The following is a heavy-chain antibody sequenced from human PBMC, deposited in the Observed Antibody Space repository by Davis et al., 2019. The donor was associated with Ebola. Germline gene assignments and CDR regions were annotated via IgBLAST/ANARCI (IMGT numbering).Heavy chain of an antibody. CDR3: ARAPTWSQINYYCFDY. Sequence: ASVKVSCKASGYTFTSYGISWVRQAPGQGLEWMGIINPSGGSTSYAQKFQGRVTMTRNTSISTAYMELSSLRSEDTAVYYCARAPTWSQINYYCFDYWGQGTLVTVSS. V-gene: IGHV1-46*01. CDR1: GYTFTSYG. CDR2: INPSGGST. J-gene: IGHJ4*02. D-gene: IGHD3-10*01.